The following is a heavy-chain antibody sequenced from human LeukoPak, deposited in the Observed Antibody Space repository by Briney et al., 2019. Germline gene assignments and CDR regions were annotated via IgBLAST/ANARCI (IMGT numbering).Heavy chain of an antibody. CDR2: IKPYSTDT. CDR3: AREGLSAAIDY. J-gene: IGHJ4*02. D-gene: IGHD2-2*01. Sequence: ASVKVSCKASGYTFTSYGISWVRQAPGQGLEWMGWIKPYSTDTKYAQRFQGRVTMTRDTSTSSAYMELNRLRSDDTAVYYCAREGLSAAIDYWGQGTLVTVSS. CDR1: GYTFTSYG. V-gene: IGHV1-18*01.